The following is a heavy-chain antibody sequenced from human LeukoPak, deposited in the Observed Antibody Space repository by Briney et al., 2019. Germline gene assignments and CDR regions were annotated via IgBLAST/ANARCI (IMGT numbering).Heavy chain of an antibody. D-gene: IGHD3-22*01. V-gene: IGHV3-30*03. CDR2: ITYDGNKN. CDR3: ARGLHYDTEGFPFNM. Sequence: GESLRLSCEASGFTLSSYGMHWVRQAVGKGLEWVAVITYDGNKNDYADSVKGRFTISRDNSKNTLSLQMNSLRPNDTAVYYCARGLHYDTEGFPFNMWGQGTMVTVSS. CDR1: GFTLSSYG. J-gene: IGHJ3*02.